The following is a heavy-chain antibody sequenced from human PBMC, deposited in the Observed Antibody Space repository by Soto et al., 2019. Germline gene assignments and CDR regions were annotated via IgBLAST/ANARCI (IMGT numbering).Heavy chain of an antibody. CDR1: GGSISSSSYY. D-gene: IGHD6-19*01. V-gene: IGHV4-39*01. J-gene: IGHJ4*02. Sequence: SETLSLTCTVSGGSISSSSYYWGWIRQPPGKGLEWIGSIYYSGSTYYNPSLKSRVTISVDTSKNQFSLKLSSVTAADTAVYYCARRIAVAGFYFDYWGQGTLVTVSS. CDR2: IYYSGST. CDR3: ARRIAVAGFYFDY.